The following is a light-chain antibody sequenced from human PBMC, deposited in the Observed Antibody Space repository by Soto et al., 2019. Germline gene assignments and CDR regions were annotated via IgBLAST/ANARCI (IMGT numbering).Light chain of an antibody. CDR3: ESYDSRLSGWV. CDR2: GNS. V-gene: IGLV1-40*01. J-gene: IGLJ3*02. Sequence: QSVLTQPPSVSGAPGQRVTISCTGSSSNIGAGYDVHWYQQLPVTAPKLLIYGNSNRPSGVPDRFSGSKSGTSASLAITGLQAEYEADYYCESYDSRLSGWVFGGGTKVNVL. CDR1: SSNIGAGYD.